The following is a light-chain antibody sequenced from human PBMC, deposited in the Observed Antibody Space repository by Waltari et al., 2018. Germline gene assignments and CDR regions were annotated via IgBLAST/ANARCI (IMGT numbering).Light chain of an antibody. CDR2: RNN. CDR1: RPNIGTNY. Sequence: QSVLTQPPSASGTPGQRVTISCSGSRPNIGTNYVYWYQQLPGTAPKLLIYRNNQRPSGVPYRFSCSASGSSASLAISGLRSEDEAAYYCAAWDDSLSGRVFGGGTKVTVL. J-gene: IGLJ3*02. CDR3: AAWDDSLSGRV. V-gene: IGLV1-47*01.